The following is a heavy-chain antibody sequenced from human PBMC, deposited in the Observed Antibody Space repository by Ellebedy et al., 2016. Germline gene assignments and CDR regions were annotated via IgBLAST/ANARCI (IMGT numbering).Heavy chain of an antibody. J-gene: IGHJ2*01. CDR2: IWYDGSNK. Sequence: GESLKISCAASGFTFSSYGMHWVRQAPGKGLEWVAVIWYDGSNKYYADSVKGRFTISRDNSKNTLYLQMNSLRAEDTAVYYCARDFGLDCSGGSCYPDWYFDLWGRGTLVTVSS. CDR3: ARDFGLDCSGGSCYPDWYFDL. D-gene: IGHD2-15*01. V-gene: IGHV3-33*08. CDR1: GFTFSSYG.